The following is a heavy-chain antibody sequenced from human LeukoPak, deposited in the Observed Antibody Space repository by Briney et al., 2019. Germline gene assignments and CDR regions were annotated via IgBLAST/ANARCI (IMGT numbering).Heavy chain of an antibody. CDR1: GGSFSSYG. J-gene: IGHJ5*02. Sequence: SVKVPCKASGGSFSSYGISWVRQAPGQGLEWMGGIIPMLGRSNYAQKFRGRVTISTDESTSTAYMEMSSLRSEDTAVYYCAREDHTANNWFDPWGQGTLVTVSS. CDR3: AREDHTANNWFDP. D-gene: IGHD5-18*01. V-gene: IGHV1-69*05. CDR2: IIPMLGRS.